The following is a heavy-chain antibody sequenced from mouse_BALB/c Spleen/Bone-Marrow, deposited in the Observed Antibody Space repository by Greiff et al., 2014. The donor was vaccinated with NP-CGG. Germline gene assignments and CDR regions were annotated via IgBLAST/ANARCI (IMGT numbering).Heavy chain of an antibody. CDR2: ISYSGST. J-gene: IGHJ3*01. CDR1: GYSITSDYA. Sequence: VQLQKSGPGLVKPSQSLSLSCTVTGYSITSDYAWNWIRQFPGNKLEWMGYISYSGSTSYNPSLKSRISITRDTSKNQFFLQLNSVTTEDTATYYCVNSYYYCSRGLASYWGQGTLVTVSA. D-gene: IGHD1-1*01. CDR3: VNSYYYCSRGLASY. V-gene: IGHV3-2*02.